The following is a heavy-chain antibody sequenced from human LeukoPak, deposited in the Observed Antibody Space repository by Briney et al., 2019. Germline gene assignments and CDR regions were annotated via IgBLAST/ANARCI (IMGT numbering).Heavy chain of an antibody. Sequence: SKTLSLTCTVSGASISSYYWSWIRQPAGKGLEWIGRIYTSGSTNYNPSLKSRVTMSVDKSNNRFSLKLSSVTAADTAVYYCARDRREAPDYYYYMDVWGKGTTVTVSS. V-gene: IGHV4-4*07. D-gene: IGHD1-26*01. CDR1: GASISSYY. CDR3: ARDRREAPDYYYYMDV. CDR2: IYTSGST. J-gene: IGHJ6*03.